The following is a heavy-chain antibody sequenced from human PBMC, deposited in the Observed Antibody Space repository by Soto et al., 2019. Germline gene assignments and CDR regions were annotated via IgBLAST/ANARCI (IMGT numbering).Heavy chain of an antibody. CDR2: ISGSGGST. CDR3: RRDNGHYGDIVD. D-gene: IGHD4-17*01. J-gene: IGHJ4*02. V-gene: IGHV3-23*01. Sequence: VVSLRLSCAASGFTFSSYAMSWVRQAPGKGLEWVSAISGSGGSTYYADSVKGRFTISRDNSKNTLYLQMNSLRAEDTAVYYGRRDNGHYGDIVDWGQGTLVTVAS. CDR1: GFTFSSYA.